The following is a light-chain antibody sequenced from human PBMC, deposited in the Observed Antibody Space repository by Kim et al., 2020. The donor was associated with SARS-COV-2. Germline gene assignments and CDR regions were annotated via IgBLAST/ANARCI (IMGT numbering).Light chain of an antibody. CDR2: AAS. CDR1: QDISNY. Sequence: ASVGDRDTTTCRASQDISNYLACVQLKPGKAPKLLIYAASAVQPGVPSRFSGSGSGTDFTLTVTSLQPEDVATYYCQKCDSAPWTFGQGTKVDIK. CDR3: QKCDSAPWT. J-gene: IGKJ1*01. V-gene: IGKV1-27*01.